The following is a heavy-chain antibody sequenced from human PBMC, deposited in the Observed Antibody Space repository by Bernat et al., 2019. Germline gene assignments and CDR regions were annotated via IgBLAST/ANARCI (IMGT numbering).Heavy chain of an antibody. J-gene: IGHJ5*02. CDR1: AGSISSSSYY. V-gene: IGHV4-39*01. CDR2: IYYSGST. D-gene: IGHD3-3*01. Sequence: QVQLQESGPGLVKPSETLSLTCTVSAGSISSSSYYWGWIRQPPGKGLEWIGSIYYSGSTYYNPSLKSRVTISVDTSKNQFSLKLSSVTAADTAVYYCARHERRYDLGPNWFDPWGQGTLVTVSS. CDR3: ARHERRYDLGPNWFDP.